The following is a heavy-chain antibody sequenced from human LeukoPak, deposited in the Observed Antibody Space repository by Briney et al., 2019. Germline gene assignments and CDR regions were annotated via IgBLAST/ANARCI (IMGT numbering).Heavy chain of an antibody. V-gene: IGHV4-59*01. CDR1: GGSISSYY. D-gene: IGHD2-2*01. CDR2: IYYSGST. J-gene: IGHJ6*02. Sequence: SETLSLTCTVSGGSISSYYWSWLRQPPGTGLEWIGYIYYSGSTNYNPSLTSRVTISVDTSKHQFSLKLSSVTAADTAVYYCARGSVVPAATAYYYYYGMDVWGQGTTVTVSS. CDR3: ARGSVVPAATAYYYYYGMDV.